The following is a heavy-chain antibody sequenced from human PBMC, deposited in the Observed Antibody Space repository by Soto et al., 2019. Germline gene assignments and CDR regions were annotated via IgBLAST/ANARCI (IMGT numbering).Heavy chain of an antibody. V-gene: IGHV1-18*01. D-gene: IGHD3-10*01. Sequence: ASVKVSCKASGYTFTIYGISWVLQAPGQGLEWMGWISAYNGNTNYAQRLQGRVTMTTDTSTSTAYMELRSLRSDDTAVYYCARVARMVRGVIDYYGMDVWGQGTTVTVSS. CDR2: ISAYNGNT. CDR3: ARVARMVRGVIDYYGMDV. CDR1: GYTFTIYG. J-gene: IGHJ6*02.